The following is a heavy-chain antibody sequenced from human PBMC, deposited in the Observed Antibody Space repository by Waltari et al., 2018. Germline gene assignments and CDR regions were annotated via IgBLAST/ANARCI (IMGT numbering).Heavy chain of an antibody. CDR3: AGGGTNIDY. CDR2: ISSSSSTI. CDR1: GFTFSSYS. V-gene: IGHV3-48*01. Sequence: EVQLVESGGGLVQPGGSLRLSCAASGFTFSSYSMNWVRQAPGKGLEWVSYISSSSSTIYYADSVKGRVTISRDNAKNSLYLQMNSLRAEDTAVYYCAGGGTNIDYWGQGTLVTVSS. J-gene: IGHJ4*02. D-gene: IGHD1-26*01.